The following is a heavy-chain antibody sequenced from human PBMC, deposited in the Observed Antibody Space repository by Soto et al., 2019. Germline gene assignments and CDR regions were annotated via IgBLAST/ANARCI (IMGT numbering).Heavy chain of an antibody. J-gene: IGHJ4*02. CDR2: INPNSGGT. D-gene: IGHD1-7*01. CDR1: GYTFTGYY. Sequence: ASVKVSCRASGYTFTGYYMRWLRQAPGQGLEWMGWINPNSGGTNYAQNFKGWVTMTRDTSISTAYMELIKLRSDDTAVYYCASERYVAWTGKNYSYYYDDWRQGSQVTVSS. V-gene: IGHV1-2*04. CDR3: ASERYVAWTGKNYSYYYDD.